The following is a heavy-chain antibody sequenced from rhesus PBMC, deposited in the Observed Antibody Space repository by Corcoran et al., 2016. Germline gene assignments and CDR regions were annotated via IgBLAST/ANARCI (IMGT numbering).Heavy chain of an antibody. CDR1: GGSISSGYYY. J-gene: IGHJ4*01. CDR2: ITYTGSA. D-gene: IGHD4-35*01. CDR3: ARKPYGNPFDY. Sequence: QVQLQESGPGLVKPSETLSLTCVVSGGSISSGYYYWNWIRHPPGKGQEWVGSITYTGSASYNPSLKSRVTISRDTSKNQFSLKLSSVTAADTAVYYCARKPYGNPFDYWGQGVLVTVSS. V-gene: IGHV4-122*02.